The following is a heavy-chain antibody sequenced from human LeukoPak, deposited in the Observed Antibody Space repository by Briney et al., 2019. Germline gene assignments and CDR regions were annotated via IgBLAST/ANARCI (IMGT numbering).Heavy chain of an antibody. Sequence: ASVKVSCKASGGTFSSYAISWVRQAPGQGLEWMGGIIPIFGTANYAQKFQGRVTITTDESTSTAYMELSSLRSENTAVYYCARAQLVAGWFDPWGQGTLVTVSS. CDR2: IIPIFGTA. CDR1: GGTFSSYA. V-gene: IGHV1-69*05. D-gene: IGHD6-19*01. J-gene: IGHJ5*02. CDR3: ARAQLVAGWFDP.